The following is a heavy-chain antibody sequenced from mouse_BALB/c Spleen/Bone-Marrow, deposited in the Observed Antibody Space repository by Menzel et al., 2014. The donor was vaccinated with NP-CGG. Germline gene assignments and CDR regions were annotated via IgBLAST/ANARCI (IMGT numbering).Heavy chain of an antibody. CDR3: ARSGSVRGDMDY. D-gene: IGHD1-1*01. J-gene: IGHJ4*01. CDR2: ISPYYGDT. V-gene: IGHV1S137*01. CDR1: GYTFTNNA. Sequence: VQLVESGAGLVRPGVSVKISCKGSGYTFTNNAIHWVKQSRAKSLEWIGIISPYYGDTTYNQTFKGKATMTVDKSSSNAYLKLAKLRSEESAVYYCARSGSVRGDMDYWGQGTTVTVSS.